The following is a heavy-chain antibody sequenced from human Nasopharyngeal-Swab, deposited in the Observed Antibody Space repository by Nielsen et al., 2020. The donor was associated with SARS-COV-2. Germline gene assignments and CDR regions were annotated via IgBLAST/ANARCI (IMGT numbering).Heavy chain of an antibody. V-gene: IGHV5-51*01. Sequence: GESLKISCQGSGYSFTSYWIAWVRQMPGKGLEWMGIIYPGDSTLRYSPSFQGHVTISADRSISTAYLQWSSLRASDTAMYYCTRGSVVIREDNWFDPWGQGTLVTVSS. D-gene: IGHD3-10*01. CDR2: IYPGDSTL. J-gene: IGHJ5*02. CDR3: TRGSVVIREDNWFDP. CDR1: GYSFTSYW.